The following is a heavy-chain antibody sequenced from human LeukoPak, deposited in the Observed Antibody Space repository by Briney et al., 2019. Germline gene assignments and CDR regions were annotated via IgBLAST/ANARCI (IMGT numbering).Heavy chain of an antibody. D-gene: IGHD2-21*02. CDR1: GGSFSGYY. J-gene: IGHJ4*02. Sequence: PSETLSLTCAVYGGSFSGYYWSWIRQPPGKGLEWIGEINHSGSTNYNPSLKSRVTISVDTSKNQFSLKLSSVTAADTAVYYCARHPYCGGDCYSYYFDYWGQGTLVTVSS. CDR2: INHSGST. V-gene: IGHV4-34*01. CDR3: ARHPYCGGDCYSYYFDY.